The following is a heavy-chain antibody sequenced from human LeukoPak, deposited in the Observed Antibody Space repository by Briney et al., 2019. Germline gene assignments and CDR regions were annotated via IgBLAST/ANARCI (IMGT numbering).Heavy chain of an antibody. CDR1: GFTFSSYS. CDR3: AKGSDYYGSVTSKKTD. J-gene: IGHJ4*02. Sequence: GGSLRLSCAASGFTFSSYSMNWVRQAPGKGLEWVSPISGGSGNIYYVDSVKGRFTISRDNSKNTLYVQMTSLRAEDTAIYYCAKGSDYYGSVTSKKTDWGQGTLVTVSS. CDR2: ISGGSGNI. V-gene: IGHV3-23*01. D-gene: IGHD3-10*01.